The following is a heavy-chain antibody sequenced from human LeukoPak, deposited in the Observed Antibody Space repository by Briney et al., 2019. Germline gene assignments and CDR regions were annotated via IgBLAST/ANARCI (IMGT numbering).Heavy chain of an antibody. Sequence: GGSLRLSCTASGFTFSTYSMNWVRQAPGKGLEWVSYISGGSGIIYYADSVKGRFTISRDNAKNSLYLQMNSLRAEDTAVYYCAKAFSGYYYYYMDVWGKGTTVTVSS. J-gene: IGHJ6*03. CDR3: AKAFSGYYYYYMDV. CDR2: ISGGSGII. CDR1: GFTFSTYS. V-gene: IGHV3-48*04.